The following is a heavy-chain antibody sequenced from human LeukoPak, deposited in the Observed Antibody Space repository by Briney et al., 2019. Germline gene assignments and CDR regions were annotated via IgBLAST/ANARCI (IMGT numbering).Heavy chain of an antibody. CDR1: GDSVSSNSAA. J-gene: IGHJ4*02. D-gene: IGHD1-26*01. CDR2: TYYRSKWYN. V-gene: IGHV6-1*01. CDR3: ARGGLVRSPRGYFDF. Sequence: SQTLSLTCGISGDSVSSNSAAWNWIRQSPSRGLEWLGRTYYRSKWYNDYAVSVKRRIAINPDTSKNQFSLQLNSVTPDDTAVYYCARGGLVRSPRGYFDFWGQGTLVTVSS.